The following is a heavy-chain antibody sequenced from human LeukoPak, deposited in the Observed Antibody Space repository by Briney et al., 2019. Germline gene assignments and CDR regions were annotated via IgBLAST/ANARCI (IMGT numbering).Heavy chain of an antibody. CDR2: ISGGGERT. Sequence: GGSLRLSCAASGIVFSNTAMNWARQSPGRGLAWVSAISGGGERTFYADSVKGRFTISRDDSKNMVYLQMNSLRADDTAIYYCGKDGGQYSSGPEFDPRGQGALVTVSS. D-gene: IGHD6-19*01. V-gene: IGHV3-23*01. CDR3: GKDGGQYSSGPEFDP. CDR1: GIVFSNTA. J-gene: IGHJ5*02.